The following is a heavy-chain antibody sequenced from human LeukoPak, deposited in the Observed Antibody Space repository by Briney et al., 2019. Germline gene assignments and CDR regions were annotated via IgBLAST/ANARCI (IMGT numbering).Heavy chain of an antibody. J-gene: IGHJ5*02. D-gene: IGHD6-13*01. CDR3: ARALDRIAAAGFDP. Sequence: ASVKVSCKASGYTFTGYYMHWVRQAPGQGLEWMGWISPNSGGTNYAQKFQGRVTMTRDTSISTAYMELSRLRSDDTAVYYCARALDRIAAAGFDPWGQGTLVTVSS. CDR1: GYTFTGYY. V-gene: IGHV1-2*02. CDR2: ISPNSGGT.